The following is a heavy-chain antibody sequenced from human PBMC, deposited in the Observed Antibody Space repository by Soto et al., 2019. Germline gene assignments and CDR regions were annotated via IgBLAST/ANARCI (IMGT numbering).Heavy chain of an antibody. J-gene: IGHJ6*02. CDR1: GGSISSYY. V-gene: IGHV4-4*07. D-gene: IGHD5-12*01. Sequence: PSETLSLTCTVSGGSISSYYWSWILQPAGKGLEWIGRVYTSGSTNYNPSLRSRVTMSVDTSKNQFSLKLNSVTAADTAVYYCARDRPIVATSGYGMDVWGQGTAVTVSS. CDR2: VYTSGST. CDR3: ARDRPIVATSGYGMDV.